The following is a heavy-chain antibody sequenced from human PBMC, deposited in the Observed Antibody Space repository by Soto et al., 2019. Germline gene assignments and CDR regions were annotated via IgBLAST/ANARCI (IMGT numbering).Heavy chain of an antibody. J-gene: IGHJ5*02. D-gene: IGHD2-2*01. CDR3: ARIGCSGTNCYGRFDP. CDR1: GDSFNIYW. CDR2: IYPGDSDT. V-gene: IGHV5-51*01. Sequence: GESLKISCSGAGDSFNIYWIGWVRQMPGKGLEWMGIIYPGDSDTRYSPSFQGQVTFSVDKSISTAYLQWSSLKASDTAMYYCARIGCSGTNCYGRFDPWGQGTLVTVSS.